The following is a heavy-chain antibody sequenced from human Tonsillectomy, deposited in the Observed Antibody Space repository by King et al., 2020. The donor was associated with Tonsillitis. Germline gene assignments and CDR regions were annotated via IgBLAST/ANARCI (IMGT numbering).Heavy chain of an antibody. Sequence: QLVQSGAEVKKPGASVYISCKASGYTFPSYFIHWVRQAPGQGLEWMGVISPSGAATTYAQKFQGRVTMNSDTSTSTVYLDLRSLTSEDTAVYYCVGGSQTGPFSFAFWGQGTLLAVSS. CDR3: VGGSQTGPFSFAF. CDR2: ISPSGAAT. D-gene: IGHD3-16*01. J-gene: IGHJ1*01. CDR1: GYTFPSYF. V-gene: IGHV1-46*01.